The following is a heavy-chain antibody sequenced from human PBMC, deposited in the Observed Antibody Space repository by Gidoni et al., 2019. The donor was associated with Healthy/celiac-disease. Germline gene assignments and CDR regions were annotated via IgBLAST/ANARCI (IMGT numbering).Heavy chain of an antibody. V-gene: IGHV4-34*01. Sequence: QVQLQQWGAGLLKPSETLSLTCAVYGGSFSGYYWSWIRQPPGKGLEWIGEINHSGSTNYNPSLKSRVTISVDTSKNQFSLKLSSVTAADTAVYYCARGRGYRAGSHAFDIWGQGTMVTVSS. CDR1: GGSFSGYY. D-gene: IGHD5-18*01. CDR3: ARGRGYRAGSHAFDI. J-gene: IGHJ3*02. CDR2: INHSGST.